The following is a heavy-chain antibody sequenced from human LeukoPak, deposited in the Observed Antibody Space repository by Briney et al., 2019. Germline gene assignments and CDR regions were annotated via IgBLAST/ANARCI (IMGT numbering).Heavy chain of an antibody. J-gene: IGHJ4*02. CDR2: INPNSGDT. CDR1: EYTFTDYY. CDR3: ARDAWLVGTTNLYYFDY. V-gene: IGHV1-2*02. D-gene: IGHD1-26*01. Sequence: ASVKVSCKASEYTFTDYYMHWVRQAPGQGLEWMGWINPNSGDTNYAQEFQGRVTMTRDPSISTAYMALTRLRSDDTAVYYCARDAWLVGTTNLYYFDYWGQGTLVTVSS.